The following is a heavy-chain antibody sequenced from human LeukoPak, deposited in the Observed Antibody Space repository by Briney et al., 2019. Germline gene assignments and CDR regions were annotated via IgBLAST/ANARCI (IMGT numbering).Heavy chain of an antibody. Sequence: GGSLRLSCTTSGFTFGDYAMNWVRQAPGKGLEWVGRIKSEAAGGTTDYAAPVKGRFTVSRDDSKNTLYLQMNSLRADDTALYYCAREPKNCGGDCFVLLDLWGQGTLVTVSS. CDR1: GFTFGDYA. J-gene: IGHJ5*02. D-gene: IGHD2-21*02. CDR3: AREPKNCGGDCFVLLDL. CDR2: IKSEAAGGTT. V-gene: IGHV3-15*01.